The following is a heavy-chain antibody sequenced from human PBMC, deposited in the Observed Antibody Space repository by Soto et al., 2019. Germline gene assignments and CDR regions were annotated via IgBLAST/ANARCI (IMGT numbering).Heavy chain of an antibody. Sequence: SVTLSLTCAVYGGSFSGYYWSWIRQPPGKGLEWIGEINHSGSTNYNPSLKSRVTISVDTSKNQFSLKLSSVTAADTAVYYCARGPHNYYRARGYAFDIWGQGTMVTVSS. D-gene: IGHD3-10*01. CDR3: ARGPHNYYRARGYAFDI. V-gene: IGHV4-34*01. J-gene: IGHJ3*02. CDR1: GGSFSGYY. CDR2: INHSGST.